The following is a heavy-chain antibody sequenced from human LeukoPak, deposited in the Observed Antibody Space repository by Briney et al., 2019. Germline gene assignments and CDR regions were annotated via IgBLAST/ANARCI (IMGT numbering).Heavy chain of an antibody. D-gene: IGHD1-26*01. Sequence: GGSLRLSCAASGFTFSTYSMNWVRQAPGKGLEWVSYISSSSSTIYNADSVKGRFTISRDNAKNSLYLQMNSLRAEDTAVYYCAREDGIVGAHAWGQGTLVTVSS. CDR1: GFTFSTYS. V-gene: IGHV3-48*01. CDR3: AREDGIVGAHA. CDR2: ISSSSSTI. J-gene: IGHJ5*02.